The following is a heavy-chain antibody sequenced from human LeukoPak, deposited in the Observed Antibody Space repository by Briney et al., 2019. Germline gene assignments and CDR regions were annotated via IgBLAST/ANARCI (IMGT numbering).Heavy chain of an antibody. D-gene: IGHD5-24*01. V-gene: IGHV1-69*13. Sequence: SVKVSCKASRGTFSSYAISWVRQAPGQGLEWMGGIIPIFGTANYAQKFQGKVTITPDESTSTAYMELSSLRSEDTAVYYCARDQRDGYNVYAFDIWGQGTMVTVSS. CDR1: RGTFSSYA. J-gene: IGHJ3*02. CDR2: IIPIFGTA. CDR3: ARDQRDGYNVYAFDI.